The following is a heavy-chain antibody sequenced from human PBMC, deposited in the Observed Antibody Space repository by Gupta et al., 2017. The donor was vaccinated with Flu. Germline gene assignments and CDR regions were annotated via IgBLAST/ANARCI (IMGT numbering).Heavy chain of an antibody. CDR2: IAADGSVK. D-gene: IGHD5-24*01. Sequence: EEKLAESGRGLVTPGGSLRLSCVASRFHFRTSWMDWVRQAPGKGLEWVANIAADGSVKNYADSMKGRFTISRDDAKNSLFLQMNSLRAEDTAIYYCARNRGWQQFDYWGQGALVTVSS. J-gene: IGHJ4*02. CDR1: RFHFRTSW. CDR3: ARNRGWQQFDY. V-gene: IGHV3-7*01.